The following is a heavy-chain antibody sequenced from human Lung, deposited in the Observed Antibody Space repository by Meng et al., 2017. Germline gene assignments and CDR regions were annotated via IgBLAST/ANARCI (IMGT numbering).Heavy chain of an antibody. Sequence: ASAKVSCKASGDTFTSYDINWVRQGTGQGLEWMGGMNPNRGTTGYSQKFQGRSTRSRNISKSTAYMDLSSLRSEDTAVYYCATGVADFEYWGQGTLVTVSS. V-gene: IGHV1-8*01. D-gene: IGHD6-19*01. CDR2: MNPNRGTT. J-gene: IGHJ4*02. CDR3: ATGVADFEY. CDR1: GDTFTSYD.